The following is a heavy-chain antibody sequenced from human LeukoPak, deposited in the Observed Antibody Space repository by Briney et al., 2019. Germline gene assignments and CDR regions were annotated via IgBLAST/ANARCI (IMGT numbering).Heavy chain of an antibody. CDR1: GFTFSSYG. J-gene: IGHJ4*02. Sequence: PGGSLRLSCAASGFTFSSYGMHWVRQAPGKGVEGLAVISYDGSNKYYADSVKGRFTISRDNSKHTLYLQMNKLRADDTAGYYCSKDLKEYYFDDWGQGTLVTASS. CDR2: ISYDGSNK. CDR3: SKDLKEYYFDD. V-gene: IGHV3-30*18.